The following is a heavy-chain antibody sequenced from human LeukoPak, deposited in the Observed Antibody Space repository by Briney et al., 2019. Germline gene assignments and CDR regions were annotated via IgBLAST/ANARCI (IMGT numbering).Heavy chain of an antibody. J-gene: IGHJ2*01. Sequence: SETLSLTCTVSGGSISSYYWSWIRQPAGKGLEWIGRIYTSGSTNYNPSLKSRVTISVDTSKNQFSLKLSSVTAADTAVYYCARKNSYGFSYWYFDLWGRGTLVTVSS. D-gene: IGHD5-18*01. CDR1: GGSISSYY. CDR2: IYTSGST. CDR3: ARKNSYGFSYWYFDL. V-gene: IGHV4-4*07.